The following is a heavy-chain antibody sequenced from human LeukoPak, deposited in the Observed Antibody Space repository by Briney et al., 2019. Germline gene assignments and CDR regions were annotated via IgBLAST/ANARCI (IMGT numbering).Heavy chain of an antibody. CDR1: GGTISSGSYY. Sequence: PSETLSLTCTVSGGTISSGSYYWSWIRQPAGKRLGWIGRIYTSGSTNYNPSLKSRVTISVDTSKNQFSLKLSSVTASDTVVYYCAREHWGHDAFDIWGQGTMVAVSS. CDR2: IYTSGST. V-gene: IGHV4-61*02. D-gene: IGHD7-27*01. J-gene: IGHJ3*02. CDR3: AREHWGHDAFDI.